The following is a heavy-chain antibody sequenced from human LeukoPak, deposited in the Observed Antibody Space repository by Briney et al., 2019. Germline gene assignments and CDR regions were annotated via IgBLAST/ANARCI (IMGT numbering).Heavy chain of an antibody. J-gene: IGHJ4*02. CDR3: ARDLDRSHIFDY. CDR1: GGSFSGYY. D-gene: IGHD2-15*01. CDR2: INHSGST. Sequence: SETLSLTCAVYGGSFSGYYWSWIRQPPGKGLEWIGEINHSGSTNYNPSLKSRVTILVDTSKNQFSLKLSSVTAADTAVYYCARDLDRSHIFDYWGQGTLVTVSS. V-gene: IGHV4-34*01.